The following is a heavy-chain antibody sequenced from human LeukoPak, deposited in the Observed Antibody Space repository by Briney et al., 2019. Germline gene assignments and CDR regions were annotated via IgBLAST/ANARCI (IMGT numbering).Heavy chain of an antibody. CDR3: AREPLGYYGDCSGYQDY. J-gene: IGHJ4*02. V-gene: IGHV1-2*02. CDR2: INPNSGGT. D-gene: IGHD3-22*01. Sequence: ASVTVSFTASGYTFTVYYMHWMRLAPGPGQERVGWINPNSGGTNYAQTFQGRVTMTRDTSIGTAYMELSRLRSDDTAVYYCAREPLGYYGDCSGYQDYWGQGTLVTVSS. CDR1: GYTFTVYY.